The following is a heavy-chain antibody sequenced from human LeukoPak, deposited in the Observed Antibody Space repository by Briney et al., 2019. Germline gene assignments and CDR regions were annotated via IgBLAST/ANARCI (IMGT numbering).Heavy chain of an antibody. Sequence: PGGSLRLSCAASGYTFTSYAMHWVRQAPGQRLEWMGWINAGNGNTKYSQEFQGRVTITRDTSASTAYMELSSLRSEDMAVYYCARVSYDSSFFDYWGQGTLVTVSS. CDR2: INAGNGNT. CDR1: GYTFTSYA. J-gene: IGHJ4*02. V-gene: IGHV1-3*03. CDR3: ARVSYDSSFFDY. D-gene: IGHD3-22*01.